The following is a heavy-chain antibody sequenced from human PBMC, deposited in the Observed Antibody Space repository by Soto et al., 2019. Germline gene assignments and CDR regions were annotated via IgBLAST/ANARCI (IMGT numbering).Heavy chain of an antibody. CDR1: GGSISSYY. CDR2: IYYSGST. J-gene: IGHJ5*02. Sequence: SETLSLTCTVSGGSISSYYWSWIRQPPGKGLEWIGHIYYSGSTNYNPSLKSRVTISVDTSKNQFSLKLSSVTAADTAVYYCARGYYYDSSGYYPTWGQGTLVTASS. V-gene: IGHV4-59*12. D-gene: IGHD3-22*01. CDR3: ARGYYYDSSGYYPT.